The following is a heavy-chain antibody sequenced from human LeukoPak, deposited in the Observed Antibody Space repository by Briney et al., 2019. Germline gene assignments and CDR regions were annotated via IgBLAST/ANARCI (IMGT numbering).Heavy chain of an antibody. V-gene: IGHV5-51*01. CDR2: IYPGDSDT. Sequence: GESLKISCKGSGYNFTNFWIGWVRQMPGKGLEWMGIIYPGDSDTRYRPSFQGQVTISADKSIGTAYLQWNSLKASDTAMYYCASLRTNYLLWGLGTLVTVSS. CDR3: ASLRTNYLL. CDR1: GYNFTNFW. J-gene: IGHJ4*02. D-gene: IGHD2/OR15-2a*01.